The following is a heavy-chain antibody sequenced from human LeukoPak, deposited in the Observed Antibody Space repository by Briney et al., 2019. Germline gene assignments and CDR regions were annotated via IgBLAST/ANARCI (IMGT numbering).Heavy chain of an antibody. CDR1: GFTFSSYG. CDR2: ISYDGSNK. CDR3: AKDFWGYGSGSSIAFDI. V-gene: IGHV3-30*18. J-gene: IGHJ3*02. Sequence: GGSLRLSCAASGFTFSSYGMHWVRQAPGKGLEWVAVISYDGSNKYYADSVKGRFTTSRDNSKNTLYLQMNSLRAEDTAVYYCAKDFWGYGSGSSIAFDIWGQGTMVTVSS. D-gene: IGHD3-10*01.